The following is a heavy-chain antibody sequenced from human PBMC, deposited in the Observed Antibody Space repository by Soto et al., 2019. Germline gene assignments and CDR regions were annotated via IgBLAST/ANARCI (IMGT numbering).Heavy chain of an antibody. J-gene: IGHJ4*02. V-gene: IGHV4-31*03. CDR2: NYYSGST. Sequence: QVQLQESGPGLVKPSQTLSLTCTVSGGSISSGGYYWSWIRQHPGKGLEWIGYNYYSGSTYYNPSLKSRVTISVDTSNNQFSLELSFVTAADTAVYYCARGVTMVRGVIHTPYFDYWGQGTLVTVSS. D-gene: IGHD3-10*01. CDR3: ARGVTMVRGVIHTPYFDY. CDR1: GGSISSGGYY.